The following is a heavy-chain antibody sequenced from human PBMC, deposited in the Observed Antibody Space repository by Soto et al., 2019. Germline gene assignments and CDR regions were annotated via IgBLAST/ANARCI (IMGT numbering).Heavy chain of an antibody. CDR1: GYSFTSYW. Sequence: PGESLKISCKGSGYSFTSYWISWVRQMPGKGLEWMGRIDPSDSYTNYSPSFQGHVTISADKSISTAYLQWSSLKASDTAMYYCASRSSSWSIINYYGMDVWGQGTTVTVSS. J-gene: IGHJ6*02. CDR3: ASRSSSWSIINYYGMDV. CDR2: IDPSDSYT. D-gene: IGHD6-13*01. V-gene: IGHV5-10-1*01.